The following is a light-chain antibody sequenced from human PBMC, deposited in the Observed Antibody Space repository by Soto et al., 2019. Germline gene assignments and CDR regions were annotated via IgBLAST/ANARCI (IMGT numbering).Light chain of an antibody. J-gene: IGKJ4*01. Sequence: EIVLTQSPGTLSLSPGERATLSCRASQSVSSSYLAWYQQKPGQAPRLLIYGASSRATGIPDRSSGSGSGPDFTLTISRLEPEDFAVYYCQQYGSSPLTFGGGTKVEIK. V-gene: IGKV3-20*01. CDR2: GAS. CDR3: QQYGSSPLT. CDR1: QSVSSSY.